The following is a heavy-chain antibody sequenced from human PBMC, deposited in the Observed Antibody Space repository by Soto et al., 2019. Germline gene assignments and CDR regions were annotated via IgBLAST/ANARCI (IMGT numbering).Heavy chain of an antibody. D-gene: IGHD3-3*01. CDR2: IYPGDSNT. V-gene: IGHV5-51*01. J-gene: IGHJ6*02. CDR1: GDSFTSYW. Sequence: PGESLKISGQGSGDSFTSYWIGWVRQMPGKGLEWMGIIYPGDSNTRYSPSLQGQVTISVDKSISTAYLQWSSLKATDTAMYYCARHAYDFWSGHPNPRYYYGMDVWGQGTTVTVSS. CDR3: ARHAYDFWSGHPNPRYYYGMDV.